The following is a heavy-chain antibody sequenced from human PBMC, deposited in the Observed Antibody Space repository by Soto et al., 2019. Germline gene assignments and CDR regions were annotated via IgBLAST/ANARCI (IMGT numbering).Heavy chain of an antibody. Sequence: SETLSLTCAVYGGSFSGYYWSWIRQPPGKGLEWIGEINHSGSTNYNPSLKSRVTISVDTSKNQFSLKLSSVTAADTAVYYCARDRLGYCSGGSCSPLDYWGQGALVTVSS. CDR3: ARDRLGYCSGGSCSPLDY. CDR2: INHSGST. J-gene: IGHJ4*02. V-gene: IGHV4-34*01. D-gene: IGHD2-15*01. CDR1: GGSFSGYY.